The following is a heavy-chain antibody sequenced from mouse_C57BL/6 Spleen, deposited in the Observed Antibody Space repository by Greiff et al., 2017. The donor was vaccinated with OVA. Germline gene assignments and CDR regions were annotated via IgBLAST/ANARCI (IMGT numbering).Heavy chain of an antibody. V-gene: IGHV1-50*01. CDR1: GYTFTSYW. D-gene: IGHD4-1*01. CDR2: IDPSASYT. CDR3: ARAWDSYFDY. Sequence: QVQLQQPGAELVKPGASVKLSCKASGYTFTSYWMQWVKQRPGQGLEWIGEIDPSASYTNYNQKFKGKATLTVDTSSSTAYMQLSSLTSEDAAVYYCARAWDSYFDYWGQGTTLTVSS. J-gene: IGHJ2*01.